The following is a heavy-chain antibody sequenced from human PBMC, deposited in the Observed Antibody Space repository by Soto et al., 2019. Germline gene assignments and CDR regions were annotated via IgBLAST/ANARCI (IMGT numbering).Heavy chain of an antibody. J-gene: IGHJ1*01. V-gene: IGHV4-4*02. CDR1: GGSISSSNW. CDR3: AREPYSSSTDGQYFQH. D-gene: IGHD6-6*01. CDR2: IDHSGRT. Sequence: QVQLQESGPGLVKPSGTLSLTCAVSGGSISSSNWWRWVRQPPGKGLEWLGEIDHSGRTNYNTSLKSRVTISVDKSKNQFSLKLSSVTAADTAVYYCAREPYSSSTDGQYFQHWGQGTLVTVSS.